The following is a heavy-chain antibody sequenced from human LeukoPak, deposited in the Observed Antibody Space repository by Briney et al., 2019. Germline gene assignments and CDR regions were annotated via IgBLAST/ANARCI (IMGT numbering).Heavy chain of an antibody. V-gene: IGHV3-66*01. J-gene: IGHJ4*02. Sequence: GGSLRLSCAASGFTVSSNYMSWVRQAPGKGLEWVSVIYGGVNTVYADSVQGRFTISRGNSKNTLYLQMSSLRAEDTAVYYCAKSPKTGFLFDYWGKGTLVTVSS. CDR3: AKSPKTGFLFDY. D-gene: IGHD1-1*01. CDR2: IYGGVNT. CDR1: GFTVSSNY.